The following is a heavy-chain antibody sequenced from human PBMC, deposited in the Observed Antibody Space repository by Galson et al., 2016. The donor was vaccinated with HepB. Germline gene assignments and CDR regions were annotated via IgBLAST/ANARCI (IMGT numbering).Heavy chain of an antibody. CDR1: GFTFSSFE. V-gene: IGHV3-48*03. Sequence: SLRLSCAASGFTFSSFEMNWVRQAPGKGLEWVSYISSSVSIIYYADSVKGRFTISRDDAKSSLFLQMNSLRAEDTGVYYCARGWARSTYYYDNSGYDSWGQGTLVIVSS. CDR3: ARGWARSTYYYDNSGYDS. CDR2: ISSSVSII. J-gene: IGHJ4*02. D-gene: IGHD3-22*01.